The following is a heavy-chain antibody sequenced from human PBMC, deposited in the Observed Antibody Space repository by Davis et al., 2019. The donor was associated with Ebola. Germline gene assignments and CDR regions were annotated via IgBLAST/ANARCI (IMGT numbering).Heavy chain of an antibody. CDR1: GFTLSSYG. CDR3: ANIGSSTSKGPTDY. CDR2: ISASGGYT. J-gene: IGHJ4*02. Sequence: GESLKISCEGSGFTLSSYGMSWVRQAPGKGLEWVSVISASGGYTHYADTAKGRFTISRDNFKNTVYLQMSGLRGEDTAVYYCANIGSSTSKGPTDYWGQGTLATVSS. V-gene: IGHV3-23*01. D-gene: IGHD4-11*01.